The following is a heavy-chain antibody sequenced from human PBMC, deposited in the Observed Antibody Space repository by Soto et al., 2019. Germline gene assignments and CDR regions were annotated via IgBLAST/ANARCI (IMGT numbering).Heavy chain of an antibody. CDR3: ARVRWNRYFDY. D-gene: IGHD1-1*01. CDR1: GGSFSGYY. V-gene: IGHV4-34*01. Sequence: QVQLQQWGAGLLKPSETLSLTCAVYGGSFSGYYWCWIPQPPGKGLEWIGEINHSGSTNYNPSLKRRVTISVDTSKNQFSLKLSSVTAADTAVYYFARVRWNRYFDYCGQGTLVSVSS. J-gene: IGHJ4*02. CDR2: INHSGST.